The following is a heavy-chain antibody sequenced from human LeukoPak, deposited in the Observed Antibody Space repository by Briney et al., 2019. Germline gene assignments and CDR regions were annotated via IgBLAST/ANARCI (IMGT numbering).Heavy chain of an antibody. Sequence: SETLSLTCTVSGDFISSSSFYWCWIRQPPGKGPEWIGSISYTANTYYNPSLKSRVTISVDTSKNQFSLKLSSVTAADTAVYYCAREGGNSTVTSAFDIWGQGTMVTVSS. CDR1: GDFISSSSFY. J-gene: IGHJ3*02. CDR2: ISYTANT. CDR3: AREGGNSTVTSAFDI. D-gene: IGHD4-17*01. V-gene: IGHV4-39*07.